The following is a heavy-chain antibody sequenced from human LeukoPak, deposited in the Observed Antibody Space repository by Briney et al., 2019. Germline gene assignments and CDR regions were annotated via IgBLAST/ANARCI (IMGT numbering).Heavy chain of an antibody. D-gene: IGHD2-15*01. V-gene: IGHV3-7*03. Sequence: GGSLRLSCAASGFTFSSYRMSWVRQAPGKGLEWVANIKQDGSEKYYVDSVKGRFTISRDNAKNSLYLQMNSLRAEDTAVYYCARDGLGYCSGGSCYLGAFDIWGQGTMVTVSS. CDR1: GFTFSSYR. J-gene: IGHJ3*02. CDR2: IKQDGSEK. CDR3: ARDGLGYCSGGSCYLGAFDI.